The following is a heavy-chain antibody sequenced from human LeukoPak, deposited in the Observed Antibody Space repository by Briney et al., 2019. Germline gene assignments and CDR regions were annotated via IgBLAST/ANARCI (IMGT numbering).Heavy chain of an antibody. Sequence: GSLRLSCAASGFTFSSYGMHWVRQAPGKGLEWVAVISYDGSNKYYADSVKGRFTISRDNSKNTLYLQMYSLRAEDTAVYYCAKEDGAVADPDLDYWGQGTLVTVSS. CDR2: ISYDGSNK. V-gene: IGHV3-30*18. D-gene: IGHD6-19*01. J-gene: IGHJ4*02. CDR3: AKEDGAVADPDLDY. CDR1: GFTFSSYG.